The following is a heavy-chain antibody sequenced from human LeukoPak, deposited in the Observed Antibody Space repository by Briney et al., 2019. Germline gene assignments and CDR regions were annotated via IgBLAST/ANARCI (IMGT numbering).Heavy chain of an antibody. D-gene: IGHD1-1*01. CDR3: ARTEPSGTTSH. Sequence: PSETLSLTCTVSGGSISSYYWSWIRQPPGKGLEWIGYIYYSGSTNYNPSLKSRVTLSVDTSRNQFSLSLRSMTAAGTAVYYCARTEPSGTTSHWGQGTLVTVSS. J-gene: IGHJ4*02. CDR1: GGSISSYY. CDR2: IYYSGST. V-gene: IGHV4-59*01.